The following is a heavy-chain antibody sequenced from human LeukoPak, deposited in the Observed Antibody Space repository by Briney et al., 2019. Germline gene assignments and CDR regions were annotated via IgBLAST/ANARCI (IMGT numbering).Heavy chain of an antibody. Sequence: ASVKVSCKASGYTFTSYGISWVRQAPGQGLEWMGWISAYNGNTNYAQKLQGRVTMTTDTSTSTAYMELRSLRSDDTAVYYCARDGDYDILGYYFDYWGQGTLVTVSS. CDR3: ARDGDYDILGYYFDY. J-gene: IGHJ4*02. CDR1: GYTFTSYG. D-gene: IGHD3-9*01. CDR2: ISAYNGNT. V-gene: IGHV1-18*01.